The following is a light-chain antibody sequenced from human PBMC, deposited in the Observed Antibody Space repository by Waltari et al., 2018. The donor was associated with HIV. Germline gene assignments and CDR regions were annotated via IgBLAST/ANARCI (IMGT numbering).Light chain of an antibody. V-gene: IGKV1-39*01. CDR2: AAS. Sequence: DIQMTQSPTSRAASAGDRVTITCRASQSLDNHGKWYQQKSGKAPKLRNYAASTLQSGVPSRFSGSGSGTAFSLTISCLQLEDFVTYFCQQTDSTPWTFGQGTKVEIK. CDR1: QSLDNH. J-gene: IGKJ1*01. CDR3: QQTDSTPWT.